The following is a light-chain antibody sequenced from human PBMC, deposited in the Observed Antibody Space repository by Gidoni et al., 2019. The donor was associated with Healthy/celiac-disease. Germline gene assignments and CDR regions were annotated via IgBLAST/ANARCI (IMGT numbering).Light chain of an antibody. CDR3: QKYNSAPL. Sequence: DIQMTQSPSSLSASVGDRVTITCRASQGISNYLAWYQQKPGKVPKLLIYAASTLQSGVPSRFSGSGSGTDFTLTISSLQPEDVATYYRQKYNSAPLFDPGTKVDIK. CDR1: QGISNY. CDR2: AAS. V-gene: IGKV1-27*01. J-gene: IGKJ3*01.